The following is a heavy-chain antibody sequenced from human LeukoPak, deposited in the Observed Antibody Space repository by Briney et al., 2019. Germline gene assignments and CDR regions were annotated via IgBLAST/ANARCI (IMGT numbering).Heavy chain of an antibody. CDR3: ARELTIYSGSDYNWFDP. Sequence: SQTLSLTCDISGGSVSSNSAAWNWIRQSPSRGLEWLGRTYYRSKWYNDYAVSVKSRITINPDTSKNQFSLQLNSVTPEDTAVYYCARELTIYSGSDYNWFDPWGQGTLVTVSS. CDR1: GGSVSSNSAA. J-gene: IGHJ5*02. D-gene: IGHD1-26*01. CDR2: TYYRSKWYN. V-gene: IGHV6-1*01.